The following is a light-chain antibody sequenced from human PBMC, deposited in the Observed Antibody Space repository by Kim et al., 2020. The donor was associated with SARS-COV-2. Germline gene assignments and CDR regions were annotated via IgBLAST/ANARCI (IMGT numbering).Light chain of an antibody. CDR2: DNT. CDR1: SSTIGAGYA. V-gene: IGLV1-40*01. J-gene: IGLJ1*01. CDR3: QSYDSSLSGFYV. Sequence: VTMPCTGRSSTIGAGYAVHWYQQLPGTAPKLLIYDNTNRPSGVPDRFSGSNSGTSASLAITGLQTEDEADYYCQSYDSSLSGFYVFGTGTKVTVL.